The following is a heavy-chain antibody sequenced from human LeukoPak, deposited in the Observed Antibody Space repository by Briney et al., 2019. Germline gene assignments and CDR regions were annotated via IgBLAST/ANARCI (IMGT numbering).Heavy chain of an antibody. CDR2: IKSKTDGGTT. V-gene: IGHV3-15*01. CDR1: GFTFSNAW. CDR3: TTKGYCSSTSCRARERDFDY. D-gene: IGHD2-2*01. Sequence: PGGSLRLSCAASGFTFSNAWMSWVRQAPGRGLEWVGRIKSKTDGGTTDYAAPVKGRFTISRDDSKNTLYLQMNSLKTEDTAVYYCTTKGYCSSTSCRARERDFDYWGQGTLVTVSS. J-gene: IGHJ4*02.